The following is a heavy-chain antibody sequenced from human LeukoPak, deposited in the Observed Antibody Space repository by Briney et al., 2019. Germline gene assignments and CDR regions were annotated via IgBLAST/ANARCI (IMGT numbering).Heavy chain of an antibody. CDR2: ISADGGST. J-gene: IGHJ4*02. CDR1: GLNFDDSA. CDR3: AKESGKFDY. V-gene: IGHV3-43*02. Sequence: GGSLRLSCVASGLNFDDSAMHWVRQAPGKGLDWVSLISADGGSTFSADSVKGRFSISRDNSKNSLYLQMNSLRSEDTAMYYCAKESGKFDYWGQGTLVAVSS.